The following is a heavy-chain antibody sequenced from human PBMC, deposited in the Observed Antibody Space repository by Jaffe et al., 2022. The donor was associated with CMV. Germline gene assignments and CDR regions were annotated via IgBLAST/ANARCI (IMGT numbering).Heavy chain of an antibody. V-gene: IGHV4-39*01. D-gene: IGHD2-21*02. CDR1: GGSISSSSYY. CDR3: ARTAYCGGDCYWARKYFQH. J-gene: IGHJ1*01. Sequence: QLQLQESGPGLVKPSETLSLTCTVSGGSISSSSYYWGWIRQPPGKGLEWIGSIYYSGSTYYNPSLKSRVTISVDTSKNQFSLKLSSVTAADTAVYYCARTAYCGGDCYWARKYFQHWGQGTLVTVSS. CDR2: IYYSGST.